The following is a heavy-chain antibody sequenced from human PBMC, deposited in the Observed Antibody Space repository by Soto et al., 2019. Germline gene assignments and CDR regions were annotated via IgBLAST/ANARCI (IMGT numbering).Heavy chain of an antibody. CDR3: AKDPFCSGWSYVFDD. D-gene: IGHD3-3*01. J-gene: IGHJ4*02. CDR2: ISYNGNEE. Sequence: LRLSCAASGFTFCTYAMHWVRQAPGKGLEWVAIISYNGNEEYSADSVKGRFTISRDNSKKTLYLQMNSLRAEDTAVYYCAKDPFCSGWSYVFDDWGQGTLVTVSS. V-gene: IGHV3-30*18. CDR1: GFTFCTYA.